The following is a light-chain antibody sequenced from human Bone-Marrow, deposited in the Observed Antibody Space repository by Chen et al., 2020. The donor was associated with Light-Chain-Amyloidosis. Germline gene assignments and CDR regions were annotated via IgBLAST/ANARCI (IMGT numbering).Light chain of an antibody. Sequence: NIMLTQPHSVSQSPGKTVIISCTRSSGSIATNYVQWYQQRPGSSPTTVIYEDDQRPSGFPARLFGSSDRSTNSPSPTISRLKSEDKPDYYCQYYHCSSQGVFGGKTKLTVL. CDR3: QYYHCSSQGV. CDR2: EDD. V-gene: IGLV6-57*01. CDR1: SGSIATNY. J-gene: IGLJ3*02.